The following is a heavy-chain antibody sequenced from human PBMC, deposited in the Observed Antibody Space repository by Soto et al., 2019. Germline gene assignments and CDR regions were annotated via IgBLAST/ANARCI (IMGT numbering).Heavy chain of an antibody. V-gene: IGHV1-3*01. Sequence: ASVKVSCKASGYTFTGYAMHWVRQAPGQRLEWMGWINAGNGNTKYSQKFQGRVTITSDTSTSTAYMELRSLRSDDTAVYYCARGVGSGTYYNQYNWFDPWGQGTLVTVSS. D-gene: IGHD3-10*01. CDR2: INAGNGNT. CDR3: ARGVGSGTYYNQYNWFDP. J-gene: IGHJ5*02. CDR1: GYTFTGYA.